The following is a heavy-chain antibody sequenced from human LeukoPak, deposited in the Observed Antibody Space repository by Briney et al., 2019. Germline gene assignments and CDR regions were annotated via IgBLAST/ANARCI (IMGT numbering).Heavy chain of an antibody. D-gene: IGHD3-10*01. CDR3: ARGQAGAFDI. CDR2: IRSSGSDT. V-gene: IGHV3-11*06. CDR1: GFTFSDYH. J-gene: IGHJ3*02. Sequence: PGGSLRLSCAASGFTFSDYHMSWIRQAPGKGLEWISYIRSSGSDTNYADSVRGRFTISRDNAKSTVYLQMNSLRVEDTALYYCARGQAGAFDIRGQGTMVTVSS.